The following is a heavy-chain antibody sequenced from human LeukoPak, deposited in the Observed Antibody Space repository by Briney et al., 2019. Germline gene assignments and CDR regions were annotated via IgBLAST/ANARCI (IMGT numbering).Heavy chain of an antibody. Sequence: ASVKVSCKASGYTFTGYYMHWVRQAPGQGLEWMGRINPNSGGTNYAQKFQGRVTMTRDTSISTAYMELSRLRSDDTAVYYCARGYMGYYYDSRGWFDPWGQGTLATVSS. J-gene: IGHJ5*02. CDR1: GYTFTGYY. CDR2: INPNSGGT. D-gene: IGHD3-22*01. CDR3: ARGYMGYYYDSRGWFDP. V-gene: IGHV1-2*06.